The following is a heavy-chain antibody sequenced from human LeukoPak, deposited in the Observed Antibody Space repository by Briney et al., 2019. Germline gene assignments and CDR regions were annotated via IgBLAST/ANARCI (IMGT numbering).Heavy chain of an antibody. CDR3: ARALSIAAGSDY. Sequence: ASVKVSCKASGYTFTSYYMHWVRQAPGQGLEWMGIINPSGGSTNYAQKFQGRVTMTRDTSTTTVYMELSSLRSEDTAVCYCARALSIAAGSDYWGQGTLVTVSS. D-gene: IGHD6-13*01. V-gene: IGHV1-46*01. J-gene: IGHJ4*02. CDR1: GYTFTSYY. CDR2: INPSGGST.